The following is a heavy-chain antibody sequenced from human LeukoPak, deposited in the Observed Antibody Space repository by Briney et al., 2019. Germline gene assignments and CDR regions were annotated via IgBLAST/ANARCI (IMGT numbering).Heavy chain of an antibody. CDR1: GFTFSRYA. CDR3: VKGSYDSSGYYTDRCFDC. D-gene: IGHD3-22*01. V-gene: IGHV3-64D*06. Sequence: GGSLRLSCSASGFTFSRYAMHWVRQAPGKGLQYVSGVNSNGGSTYYADSVKGRFTISRDNSKNTLYLQMNSLRAGDTAVYYCVKGSYDSSGYYTDRCFDCWGQATLVTVPS. J-gene: IGHJ4*02. CDR2: VNSNGGST.